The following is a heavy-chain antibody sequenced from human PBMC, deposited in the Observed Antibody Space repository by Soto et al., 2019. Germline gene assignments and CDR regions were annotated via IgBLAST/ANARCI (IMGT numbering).Heavy chain of an antibody. J-gene: IGHJ5*02. V-gene: IGHV3-74*01. CDR1: GFTLSTYW. Sequence: EVQLVGSGGGLVQPGGSLRLSCAASGFTLSTYWMHWVRQVPGKGLVWVSRISSGGTYTNYADSVKGRFTISRDSARNTLFLQMNYLTGEDTAVYYCARTFVDGMAGFGPWGQGTLVTVSS. D-gene: IGHD2-15*01. CDR3: ARTFVDGMAGFGP. CDR2: ISSGGTYT.